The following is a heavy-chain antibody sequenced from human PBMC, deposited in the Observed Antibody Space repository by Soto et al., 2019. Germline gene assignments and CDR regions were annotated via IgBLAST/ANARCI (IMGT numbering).Heavy chain of an antibody. V-gene: IGHV3-66*01. CDR2: IYSGGST. Sequence: GGSLRLSCAASGFTVSSNYMSWVRQAPGKGLEWVSVIYSGGSTYYADSVKGRFTISRDNSKNTLYLQMNSLRAEDTAVYYCARDHPPSDVVVVAAASPSWAMDVWGKGTTVTVSS. CDR3: ARDHPPSDVVVVAAASPSWAMDV. D-gene: IGHD2-15*01. CDR1: GFTVSSNY. J-gene: IGHJ6*03.